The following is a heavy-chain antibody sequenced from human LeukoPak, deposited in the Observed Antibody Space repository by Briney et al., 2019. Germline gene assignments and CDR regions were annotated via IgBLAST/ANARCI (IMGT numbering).Heavy chain of an antibody. CDR3: ARHTYYDFWSGYYNNWFDP. V-gene: IGHV1-2*06. D-gene: IGHD3-3*01. CDR1: GYTFTGYY. CDR2: INPNSGGT. Sequence: ASVKVSCKASGYTFTGYYMHWVRQAPGQGLEWMGRINPNSGGTNYAQKFQGRVTMTMDTSMSTANMELSRLRSDDTAVYYCARHTYYDFWSGYYNNWFDPWGQGTLVTVSS. J-gene: IGHJ5*02.